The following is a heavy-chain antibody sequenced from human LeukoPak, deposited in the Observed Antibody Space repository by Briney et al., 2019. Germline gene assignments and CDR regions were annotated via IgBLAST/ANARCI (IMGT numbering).Heavy chain of an antibody. V-gene: IGHV3-66*02. J-gene: IGHJ6*03. Sequence: GGSLRLSCAASGFTVSSNYMSWVRQAPGKGLEWVSGIYSGGSTYYAASVKGRFTISRDNSKNTLYLQMNSLRAEDTAVYYCARGDYYYYYMDVWGKGTTVTVSS. CDR3: ARGDYYYYYMDV. CDR1: GFTVSSNY. CDR2: IYSGGST.